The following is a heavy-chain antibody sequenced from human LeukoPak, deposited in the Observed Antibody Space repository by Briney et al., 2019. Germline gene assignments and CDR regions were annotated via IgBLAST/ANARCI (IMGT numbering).Heavy chain of an antibody. CDR2: INHSGST. V-gene: IGHV4-34*01. J-gene: IGHJ5*02. Sequence: SSETLSLTCAVYGGSFSGYYWSWIRQPPGKGLEWIGEINHSGSTNYNPSLKSRVTISVDTSKNQFSLKLSSVTAADTAVYYCARATYGSGSDNWFDPWGQGTLVTVSS. CDR3: ARATYGSGSDNWFDP. D-gene: IGHD3-10*01. CDR1: GGSFSGYY.